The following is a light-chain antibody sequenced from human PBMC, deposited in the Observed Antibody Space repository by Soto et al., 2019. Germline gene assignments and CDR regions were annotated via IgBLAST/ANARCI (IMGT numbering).Light chain of an antibody. CDR1: HSVGTN. CDR2: GAS. CDR3: QQYNNWPGT. J-gene: IGKJ1*01. V-gene: IGKV3-15*01. Sequence: MTQSPDTLSVSPGDRVTLSCRASHSVGTNLAWYQQKPGQAPRLLIYGASARATDVPVRFSGSGSGTEFTLTISSLQSEDFAVYYCQQYNNWPGTFGQGTKVEIK.